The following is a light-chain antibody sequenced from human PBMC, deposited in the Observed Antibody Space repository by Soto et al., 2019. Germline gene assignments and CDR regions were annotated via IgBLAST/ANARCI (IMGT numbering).Light chain of an antibody. V-gene: IGLV2-8*01. CDR1: SSDVGGYNY. J-gene: IGLJ1*01. CDR2: EVS. Sequence: QSALTQPPSASGSPGQSVTISCTGTSSDVGGYNYVSWYQQHPGKAPKLMIYEVSKRPSWVPDRFSGSKSGNTASLTVSGLQAEDEADYYCSSYAGSNNFPYVFGTGTKLTVL. CDR3: SSYAGSNNFPYV.